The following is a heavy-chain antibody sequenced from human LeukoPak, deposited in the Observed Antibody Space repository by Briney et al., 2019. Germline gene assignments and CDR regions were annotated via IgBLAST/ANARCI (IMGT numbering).Heavy chain of an antibody. J-gene: IGHJ1*01. CDR1: GTSISSYY. CDR2: ISHSGST. Sequence: SETLSLTCTVSGTSISSYYRTWIRQPPGKGLEWIGYISHSGSTTYNPSLKSRVTISVDTSKNQFSLKLISVTAADTAVYYCAAQYYYGSGSYYDAEYFQRWGQGTLVTVSS. CDR3: AAQYYYGSGSYYDAEYFQR. V-gene: IGHV4-59*01. D-gene: IGHD3-10*01.